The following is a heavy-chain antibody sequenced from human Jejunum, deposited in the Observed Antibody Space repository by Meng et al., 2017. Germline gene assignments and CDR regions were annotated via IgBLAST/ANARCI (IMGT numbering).Heavy chain of an antibody. D-gene: IGHD6-13*01. CDR2: IYYSGST. V-gene: IGHV4-30-4*01. J-gene: IGHJ4*02. CDR3: ARGPIATAGTAVDY. Sequence: QVQLQESGPGLVKPSQTLTRTGTVSGGSISSNDYYWSWIRQPPGKGLEWIGYIYYSGSTYYSPSLKSRVTISVDTSANQFSLKLNSVTAADTAVYYCARGPIATAGTAVDYWGQGTLVTVSS. CDR1: GGSISSNDYY.